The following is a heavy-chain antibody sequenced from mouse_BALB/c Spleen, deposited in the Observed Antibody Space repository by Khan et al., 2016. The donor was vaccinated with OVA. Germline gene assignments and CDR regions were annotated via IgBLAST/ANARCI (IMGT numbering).Heavy chain of an antibody. CDR2: VSTGGSYT. CDR3: INFAYYYGSSGFAY. D-gene: IGHD1-1*01. CDR1: GFTFSTYS. Sequence: EVELVESGGDLVKPGGSLKLSCAASGFTFSTYSMSWVSQAPDKRLEWVATVSTGGSYTYYPDSVKGRFTIFRDNAKNTLYLEMSGLRPEATAMFYCINFAYYYGSSGFAYWGQGTLVTVSA. J-gene: IGHJ3*01. V-gene: IGHV5-6*01.